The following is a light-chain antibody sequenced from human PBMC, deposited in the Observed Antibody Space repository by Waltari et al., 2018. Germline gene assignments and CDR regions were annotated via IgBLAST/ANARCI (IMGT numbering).Light chain of an antibody. Sequence: EIVLTQSPGTLSLSPGERATLSCRASQSVTDNSLAWYQQAPGQSPRLLIYGASNRATDIPDRFTGSWSGTDFSLTISRLEPEDFVMYYCQQYGTTPRTFGQGTKVDI. V-gene: IGKV3-20*01. CDR3: QQYGTTPRT. CDR1: QSVTDNS. CDR2: GAS. J-gene: IGKJ1*01.